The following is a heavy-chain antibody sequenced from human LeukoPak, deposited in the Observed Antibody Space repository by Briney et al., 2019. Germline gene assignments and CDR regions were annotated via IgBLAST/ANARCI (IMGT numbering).Heavy chain of an antibody. J-gene: IGHJ4*02. V-gene: IGHV3-7*01. CDR1: GVTFSGFW. CDR3: ARRSWQFDY. Sequence: GGSLRLSCGASGVTFSGFWMTWVRQAPGKGLEGVASIRPDGSDTYYLDHVKGRFTVSRDNAKNSVYLQMDSVRAEDTAVYYCARRSWQFDYWGRGTLVTVSS. CDR2: IRPDGSDT. D-gene: IGHD1-26*01.